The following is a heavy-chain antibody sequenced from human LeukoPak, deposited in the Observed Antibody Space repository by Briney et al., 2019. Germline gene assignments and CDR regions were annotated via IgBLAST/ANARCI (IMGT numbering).Heavy chain of an antibody. Sequence: PSQTLSLTCTVSGGSISSGDYYWRWIRQPPGKGLERIGYIDYSGSTYYNPSRKSRVTISVDTSKNQFSLKLSSVTAADTAVYYCAREGTGYCSSTSYCYWSDPWGQGTLVTVSS. CDR1: GGSISSGDYY. CDR2: IDYSGST. D-gene: IGHD2-2*01. CDR3: AREGTGYCSSTSYCYWSDP. V-gene: IGHV4-30-4*08. J-gene: IGHJ5*02.